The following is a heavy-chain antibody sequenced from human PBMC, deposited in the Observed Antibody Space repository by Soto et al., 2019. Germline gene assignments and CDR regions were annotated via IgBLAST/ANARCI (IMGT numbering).Heavy chain of an antibody. CDR2: ISADNGNT. CDR3: ARAGAEVTRQFDN. CDR1: GYAFSNYG. D-gene: IGHD6-19*01. J-gene: IGHJ4*02. Sequence: ASVKVSCKASGYAFSNYGISWVRQAPGQGLEWMGWISADNGNTEYEQKFQGRVTMTTDTSTSTAYMDLRSLRSDDTAVYYCARAGAEVTRQFDNWGQGTPVTSPQ. V-gene: IGHV1-18*01.